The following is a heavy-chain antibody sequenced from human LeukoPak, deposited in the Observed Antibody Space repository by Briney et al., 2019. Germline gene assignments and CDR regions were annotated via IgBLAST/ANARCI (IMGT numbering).Heavy chain of an antibody. CDR2: INWNGGDT. CDR3: AKHLTATNTYIFFGVGV. V-gene: IGHV3-9*01. D-gene: IGHD6-25*01. J-gene: IGHJ6*01. Sequence: GGSLRLSCAATRFRFKDYGMHWVRQPPGKGLEWVSAINWNGGDTDYADSVKGRFTISRDNAKNSRYLQLSSLRPEHTALYYCAKHLTATNTYIFFGVGVWGQGTSVTVSS. CDR1: RFRFKDYG.